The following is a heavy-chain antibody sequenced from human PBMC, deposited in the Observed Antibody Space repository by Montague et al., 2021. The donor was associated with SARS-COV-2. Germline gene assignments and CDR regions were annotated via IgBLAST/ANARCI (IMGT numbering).Heavy chain of an antibody. Sequence: SETLSLTCTVSGGSISSSNYFWGWIRQPPGKGLEWIGSIYFGGGTYYNPSLKSRVTISVDTSKNQFSLKLTSVTAADTAVYCCARDVGKGFSGCETEGGFDYWGQGTLVSVSS. J-gene: IGHJ4*02. CDR2: IYFGGGT. V-gene: IGHV4-39*07. CDR1: GGSISSSNYF. D-gene: IGHD5-12*01. CDR3: ARDVGKGFSGCETEGGFDY.